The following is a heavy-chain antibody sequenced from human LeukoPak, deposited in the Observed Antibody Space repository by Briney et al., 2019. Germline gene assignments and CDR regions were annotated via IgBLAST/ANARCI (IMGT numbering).Heavy chain of an antibody. V-gene: IGHV3-23*01. Sequence: GGSLRLSCAASGFTFSSYAMSWVRQAPGKGLEWVSAISGSGSSTYYADSVKGRFTISRDNSKNTLYLQMNSLRAEDTAVYYCAKYPSGRPAHYYFDYWGQGTLVTVSS. CDR1: GFTFSSYA. D-gene: IGHD6-19*01. J-gene: IGHJ4*02. CDR3: AKYPSGRPAHYYFDY. CDR2: ISGSGSST.